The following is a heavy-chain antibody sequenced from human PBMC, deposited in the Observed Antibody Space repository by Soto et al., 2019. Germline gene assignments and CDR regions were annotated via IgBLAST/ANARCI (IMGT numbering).Heavy chain of an antibody. V-gene: IGHV1-69*13. CDR1: GGTFSSYP. J-gene: IGHJ4*02. CDR2: IIPIFGTA. Sequence: SVKVSCKASGGTFSSYPISWVRQAPGQGLEWMGVIIPIFGTANFAQKLQGRVTITAGESTSTAYMELSSLRSEDTAVYYCARPRTVATTKGYDYWGQGTLVTVSS. CDR3: ARPRTVATTKGYDY. D-gene: IGHD1-1*01.